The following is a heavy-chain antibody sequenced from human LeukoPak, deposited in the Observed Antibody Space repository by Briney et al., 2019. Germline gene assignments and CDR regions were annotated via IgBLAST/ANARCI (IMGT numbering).Heavy chain of an antibody. Sequence: SETLSLTCSVSSGSISSNTFFWAWIRQPPGRGLEWIGNFYYGGTTYYSPSLKSRVSISADTSKNQFSLKLTSVTAADTAVYFCARGNPIYGYDVFDVWGQGTMVSVSS. CDR3: ARGNPIYGYDVFDV. CDR2: FYYGGTT. J-gene: IGHJ3*01. V-gene: IGHV4-39*01. D-gene: IGHD5/OR15-5a*01. CDR1: SGSISSNTFF.